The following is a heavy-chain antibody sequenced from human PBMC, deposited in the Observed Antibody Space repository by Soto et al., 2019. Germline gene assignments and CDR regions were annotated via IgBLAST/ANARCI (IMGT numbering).Heavy chain of an antibody. CDR2: IRADGSST. Sequence: EGQLVESGGDWVQAGGSLRVSCAASGFTFSSYAMHWVRQAPGGKREHVAQIRADGSSTYYENAVEGRFIISRDTSNNSMYLHRGRLRGEETAVYYCAKVGPTYYGSGSYYGVAYWAQGTLVTVS. D-gene: IGHD3-10*01. V-gene: IGHV3-64*01. J-gene: IGHJ4*02. CDR3: AKVGPTYYGSGSYYGVAY. CDR1: GFTFSSYA.